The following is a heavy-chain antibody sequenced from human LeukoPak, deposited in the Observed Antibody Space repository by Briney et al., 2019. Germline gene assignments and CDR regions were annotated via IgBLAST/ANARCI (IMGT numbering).Heavy chain of an antibody. CDR3: ARDHGSAYYRAPRH. V-gene: IGHV1-46*01. J-gene: IGHJ4*02. D-gene: IGHD3-10*01. CDR2: INPGGGST. CDR1: GYIFTNYY. Sequence: ASVKVSCKASGYIFTNYYMHWVRQAPGQGLEWMGTINPGGGSTTYAQKFQGRVTMTGDTSTSTVYMELSSLRSEDTAVYYCARDHGSAYYRAPRHWGQGTLVTVSS.